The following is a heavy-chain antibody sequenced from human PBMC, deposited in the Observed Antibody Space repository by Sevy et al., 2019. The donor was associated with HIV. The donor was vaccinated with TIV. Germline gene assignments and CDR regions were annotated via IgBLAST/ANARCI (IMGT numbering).Heavy chain of an antibody. CDR3: ARDGGCSSTSCLIYFDY. CDR2: ISSGSSYI. CDR1: GFTFSSYS. J-gene: IGHJ4*02. D-gene: IGHD2-2*01. V-gene: IGHV3-21*01. Sequence: GESLKISCAASGFTFSSYSMNWVRQAPGKGLEWVSSISSGSSYIYYADSVKGRFTISRDNAKNSLYLQMNSLRAEDTAVCYRARDGGCSSTSCLIYFDYWGQGTLVTVSS.